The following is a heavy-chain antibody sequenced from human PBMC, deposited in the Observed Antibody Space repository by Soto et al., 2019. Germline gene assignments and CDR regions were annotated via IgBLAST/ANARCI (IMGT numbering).Heavy chain of an antibody. V-gene: IGHV1-2*04. CDR3: ERDPGYSGYDSYFDY. CDR1: GYTFTGYY. Sequence: ASVKVSCKASGYTFTGYYMHWARQAPGQGLEWMGWINPNSGGTNYAQKFQGWVTMTRDTSISTAYMELSRLRSDDTAVYYCERDPGYSGYDSYFDYWGQGTLVTVSS. D-gene: IGHD5-12*01. J-gene: IGHJ4*02. CDR2: INPNSGGT.